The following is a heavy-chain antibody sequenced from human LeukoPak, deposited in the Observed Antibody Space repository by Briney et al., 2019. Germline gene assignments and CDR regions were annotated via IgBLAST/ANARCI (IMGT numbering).Heavy chain of an antibody. CDR3: ARAKDSSGYLVPIDAFDI. CDR2: IYTSGST. V-gene: IGHV4-4*07. J-gene: IGHJ3*02. D-gene: IGHD3-22*01. CDR1: GGSISSYY. Sequence: SETLSLTCTVSGGSISSYYWSWIRQPAGKGLEWIGRIYTSGSTNYNPSLKSRVTMSVDTSKNQFSLKLSSVTAADTAVYYCARAKDSSGYLVPIDAFDIWGQGTMVTVSS.